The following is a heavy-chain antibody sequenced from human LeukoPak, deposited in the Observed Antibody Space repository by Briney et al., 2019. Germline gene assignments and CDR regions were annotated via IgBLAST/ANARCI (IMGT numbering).Heavy chain of an antibody. Sequence: KASETLSLTCAVYGGSFSGYYWSWIRQPPGKGLEWIGSIYHSGSTYYNPSLKSRVTISVDTSKNQFSLKLSSVTAADTAVYYCARELLWFGELSRNYFDYWGQGTLVTVSS. CDR3: ARELLWFGELSRNYFDY. J-gene: IGHJ4*02. V-gene: IGHV4-34*01. CDR1: GGSFSGYY. CDR2: IYHSGST. D-gene: IGHD3-10*01.